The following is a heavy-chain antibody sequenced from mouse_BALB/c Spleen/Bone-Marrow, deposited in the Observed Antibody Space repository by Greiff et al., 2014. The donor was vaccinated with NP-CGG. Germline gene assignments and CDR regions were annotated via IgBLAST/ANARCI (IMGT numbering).Heavy chain of an antibody. CDR1: GYTFTSYY. Sequence: VQLQESGAELVKPGASVKLSCKASGYTFTSYYMYWVKQRPGQGLEWIGEINPSNGGTNFNEKFKSKATLTVDKSSSTAYMQLRTLTSEDSAVYYCARVYYDNSSDYWGQGTTVTVSS. D-gene: IGHD2-4*01. CDR3: ARVYYDNSSDY. J-gene: IGHJ2*01. CDR2: INPSNGGT. V-gene: IGHV1S81*02.